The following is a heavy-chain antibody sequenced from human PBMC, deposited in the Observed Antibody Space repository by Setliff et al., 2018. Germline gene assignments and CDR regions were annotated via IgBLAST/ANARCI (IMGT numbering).Heavy chain of an antibody. Sequence: PGGSLRLSCTASGFIFTNYAMSWVRQAPGKGLEWVSAITGSGTTYYADSVKGRFTISRDSSKNTLYLQMNGLRADDTAVYYCAKTAHHYESSGYYYDPYFYYMDVWGKGTTVTVSS. CDR1: GFIFTNYA. J-gene: IGHJ6*03. CDR2: ITGSGTT. V-gene: IGHV3-23*01. D-gene: IGHD3-22*01. CDR3: AKTAHHYESSGYYYDPYFYYMDV.